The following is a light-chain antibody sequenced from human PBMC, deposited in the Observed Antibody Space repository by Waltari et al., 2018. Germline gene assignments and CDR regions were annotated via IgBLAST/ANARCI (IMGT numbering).Light chain of an antibody. CDR1: TSDIGGYDY. J-gene: IGLJ2*01. Sequence: QSALTQPASVSGSPGQSISISCTGTTSDIGGYDYVSWYQQQPGKAPKLLIYEVTNRPSGISNRFSGSKSGDTASLTISGLQAEDEAEYYCSSYSDSSTHDVVFGGGTELTVL. V-gene: IGLV2-14*01. CDR3: SSYSDSSTHDVV. CDR2: EVT.